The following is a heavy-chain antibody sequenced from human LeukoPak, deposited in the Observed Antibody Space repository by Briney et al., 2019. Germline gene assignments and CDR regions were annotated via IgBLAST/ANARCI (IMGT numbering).Heavy chain of an antibody. D-gene: IGHD2-2*01. CDR2: IYISGST. CDR1: GGSISSYY. J-gene: IGHJ6*03. CDR3: ARESPGDNVVVPAARGYYYMDV. Sequence: SETLSLTCTVSGGSISSYYWSWIRQPAGKGLEWIGHIYISGSTNYNPSLKSRVTMSVDTSKTQFSLKLSSVTAADTAVYYCARESPGDNVVVPAARGYYYMDVWGKGTTVTVSS. V-gene: IGHV4-4*07.